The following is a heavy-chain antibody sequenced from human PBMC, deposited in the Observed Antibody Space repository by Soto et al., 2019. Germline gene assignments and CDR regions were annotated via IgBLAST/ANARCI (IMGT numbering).Heavy chain of an antibody. CDR1: GASISSAGYS. CDR3: ARHTRNQFDP. Sequence: SETLSLTCTVSGASISSAGYSWSWVRQHPGKGLEWIGYITYSGDTDYNPSLRSRVSISIDTSRNQFSLKLSSVTAADTAVYYCARHTRNQFDPWGQGTLVTVSS. CDR2: ITYSGDT. J-gene: IGHJ5*02. V-gene: IGHV4-31*03.